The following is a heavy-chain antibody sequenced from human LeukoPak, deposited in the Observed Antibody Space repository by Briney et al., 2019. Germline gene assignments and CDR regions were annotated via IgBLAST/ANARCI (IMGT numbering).Heavy chain of an antibody. CDR1: GGSISSYY. J-gene: IGHJ3*02. CDR2: IYYSGST. D-gene: IGHD2-8*01. Sequence: PSETLSLTCTVSGGSISSYYWSWIRQPPGKGLEWIGYIYYSGSTNYNPSLKSRVTISVDTSKNQFSLKLSSVTAADTAVYYCARSVYTSALDIWGQGTMVTVSS. CDR3: ARSVYTSALDI. V-gene: IGHV4-59*01.